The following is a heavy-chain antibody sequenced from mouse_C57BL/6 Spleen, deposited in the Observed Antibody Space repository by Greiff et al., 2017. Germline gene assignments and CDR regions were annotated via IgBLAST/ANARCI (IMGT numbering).Heavy chain of an antibody. CDR1: GYTFTSYW. J-gene: IGHJ1*03. D-gene: IGHD2-1*01. Sequence: VQLQQPGAELVKPGASVKLSCKASGYTFTSYWMHWVKQRPGQGLERIGMIHPNSGSTNYNEKFKSKATLTVDKSSSTAYMQLSSLTSEDSAVYYCASLYGTNWYFDVWGTGTTVTVSS. CDR2: IHPNSGST. CDR3: ASLYGTNWYFDV. V-gene: IGHV1-64*01.